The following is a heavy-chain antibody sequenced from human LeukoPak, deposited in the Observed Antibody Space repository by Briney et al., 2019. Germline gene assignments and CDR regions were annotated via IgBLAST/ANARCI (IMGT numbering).Heavy chain of an antibody. D-gene: IGHD2-8*01. CDR1: GYTFTGYY. J-gene: IGHJ4*02. CDR3: ARGLPLGFCTYGVCYPPKHLDF. Sequence: GASVKVSCKASGYTFTGYYMHWVRQAPGQGLEWMGWINPNSGGANYAQKFQGRVTITRDTSISAAYMELSRLTSDDTAVYFCARGLPLGFCTYGVCYPPKHLDFWGQGTLVTVSS. V-gene: IGHV1-2*02. CDR2: INPNSGGA.